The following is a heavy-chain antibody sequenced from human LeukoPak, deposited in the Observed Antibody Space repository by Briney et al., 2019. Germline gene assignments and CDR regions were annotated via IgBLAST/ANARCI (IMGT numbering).Heavy chain of an antibody. CDR2: IYYSGST. D-gene: IGHD3-3*01. CDR3: ARHGSQRNYDFWSGPNWFDP. J-gene: IGHJ5*02. CDR1: GVSISSYY. V-gene: IGHV4-59*08. Sequence: SETLSLTCTASGVSISSYYWSWIRQPPGKGLECIGFIYYSGSTNYNPSLKSRVTISVDTSKNQFSLKLSSVTAADTAVYYCARHGSQRNYDFWSGPNWFDPWGQGTLVTVSS.